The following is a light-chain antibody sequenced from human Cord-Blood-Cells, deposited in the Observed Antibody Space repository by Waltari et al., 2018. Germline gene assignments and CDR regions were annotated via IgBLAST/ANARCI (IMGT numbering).Light chain of an antibody. J-gene: IGLJ2*01. CDR2: GNS. Sequence: QSVRTPPPPLTGATRPQVTTSSPVRSPNIGAGYVLLWYQQLPGTAPKLLIYGNSNRPSGVPDRFSGSKSGTSASLAITGLQAEDEADYYCQSYDSSLSGVVFGGGTKLTVL. V-gene: IGLV1-40*01. CDR1: SPNIGAGYV. CDR3: QSYDSSLSGVV.